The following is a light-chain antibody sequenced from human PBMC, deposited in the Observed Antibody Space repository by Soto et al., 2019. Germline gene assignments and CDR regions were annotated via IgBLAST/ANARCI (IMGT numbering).Light chain of an antibody. J-gene: IGLJ3*02. V-gene: IGLV1-51*01. Sequence: VLTQPPSVSAAPGQKVTISCSGSSSNIGNNYVSWYQQLPGTAPKLLIYDNNKRPSGIPDRFSGSKSGTSATLGITGLQTGDEADYYCGTWDSSLSAGVFGGGTQLTV. CDR1: SSNIGNNY. CDR2: DNN. CDR3: GTWDSSLSAGV.